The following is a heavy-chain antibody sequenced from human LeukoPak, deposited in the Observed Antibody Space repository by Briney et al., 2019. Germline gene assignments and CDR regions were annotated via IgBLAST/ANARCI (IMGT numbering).Heavy chain of an antibody. CDR2: MNPNSGNT. CDR3: AGAMVRGVLYYFDY. D-gene: IGHD3-10*01. V-gene: IGHV1-8*02. Sequence: ASVKVSCKASGYTFTGYYMHWVRQAPGQGLEWMGWMNPNSGNTGYAQKFQGRVTMTRNTSISTAYMELSSLRSEDTAVYYCAGAMVRGVLYYFDYWGQGTLVTVSS. J-gene: IGHJ4*02. CDR1: GYTFTGYY.